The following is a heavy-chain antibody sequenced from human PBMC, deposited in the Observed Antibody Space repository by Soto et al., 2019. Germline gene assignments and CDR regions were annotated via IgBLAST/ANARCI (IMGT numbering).Heavy chain of an antibody. Sequence: ESGGGLVQPGGSLRLSCAASGFTFSSYSMNWVRQVPGKGLEWVSYISSSSSTIYYADSVKGRFTISRDNAKNSLYLEMNSLRDEDTAVYYCAREMTTIGPFDYWGQGTLVTVSS. D-gene: IGHD4-4*01. V-gene: IGHV3-48*02. CDR1: GFTFSSYS. CDR3: AREMTTIGPFDY. J-gene: IGHJ4*02. CDR2: ISSSSSTI.